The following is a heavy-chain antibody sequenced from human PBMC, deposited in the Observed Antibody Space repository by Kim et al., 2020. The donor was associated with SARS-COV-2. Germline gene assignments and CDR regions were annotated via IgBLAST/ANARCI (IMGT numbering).Heavy chain of an antibody. Sequence: DYAPSVKSRITINPDTSGNQFSLQLNFVTPEDSAVYYCARLRGNSWFDWWGQGTLVTVSS. V-gene: IGHV6-1*01. D-gene: IGHD4-4*01. CDR3: ARLRGNSWFDW. J-gene: IGHJ4*02.